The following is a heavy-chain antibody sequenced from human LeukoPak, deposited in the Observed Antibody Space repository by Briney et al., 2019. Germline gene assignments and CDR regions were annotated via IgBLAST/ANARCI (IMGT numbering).Heavy chain of an antibody. J-gene: IGHJ4*02. CDR2: INWNGGST. CDR1: GFTFDDYG. D-gene: IGHD1-26*01. Sequence: TGGSLRLSCAASGFTFDDYGMSWVRQAPGKGLEWVSGINWNGGSTGYADSVKGRFTISGDNAKNSLYLQMNSLRAEDTALYHCARGMGATDLTLYFDYWGQGTLVTVSS. CDR3: ARGMGATDLTLYFDY. V-gene: IGHV3-20*01.